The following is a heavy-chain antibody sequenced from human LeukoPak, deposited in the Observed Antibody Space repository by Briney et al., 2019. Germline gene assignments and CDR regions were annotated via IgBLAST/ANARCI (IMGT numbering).Heavy chain of an antibody. Sequence: PGGSLTLSCTASGFTFSSCGMHWVRQVPGNGLMWVSRIRNDGTTTDSADSVKGRFSISRDNAKNTVSLQMNSLRVEDTAIYYCARGGYWNWYFELWGRGTLVTVSS. V-gene: IGHV3-74*01. CDR2: IRNDGTTT. J-gene: IGHJ2*01. D-gene: IGHD3-22*01. CDR1: GFTFSSCG. CDR3: ARGGYWNWYFEL.